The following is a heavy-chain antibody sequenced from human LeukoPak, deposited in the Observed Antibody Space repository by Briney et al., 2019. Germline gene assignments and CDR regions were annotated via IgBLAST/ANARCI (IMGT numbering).Heavy chain of an antibody. CDR1: GFTFSSYG. CDR3: AKDSAYYYDSSGYSGRYMDV. V-gene: IGHV3-30*18. J-gene: IGHJ6*03. Sequence: GGSLRLSCAASGFTFSSYGMHWVRQAPGKGLEWVAVISYDGSNKYYADSVKGRFTISRDNSKNTLYLQMNSLRAEDTAVYYCAKDSAYYYDSSGYSGRYMDVWGKGTTVTVSS. CDR2: ISYDGSNK. D-gene: IGHD3-22*01.